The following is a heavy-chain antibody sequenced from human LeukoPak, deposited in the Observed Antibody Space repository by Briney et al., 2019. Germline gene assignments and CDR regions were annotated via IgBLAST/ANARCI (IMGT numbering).Heavy chain of an antibody. CDR1: VYTFTSYG. D-gene: IGHD5-18*01. CDR2: ISAYNGNT. V-gene: IGHV1-18*01. J-gene: IGHJ4*02. Sequence: ASVKGSRKASVYTFTSYGISWVRQAPGQGLECVGWISAYNGNTNYAQKLQGRVTITTDTPTSTAYMELRSLRSDDTAVYYCASERYSYREHPKLFDYWGQGTLVTVSS. CDR3: ASERYSYREHPKLFDY.